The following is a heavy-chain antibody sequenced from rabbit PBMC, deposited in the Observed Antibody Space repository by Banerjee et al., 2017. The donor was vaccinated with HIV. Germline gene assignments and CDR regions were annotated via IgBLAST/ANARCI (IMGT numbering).Heavy chain of an antibody. J-gene: IGHJ6*01. CDR2: IGPASSGST. D-gene: IGHD1-1*01. Sequence: QSLEESGGDLVQPEGSLTLTCKASGFDFNSNAMCWVRQAPGKGLEWSACIGPASSGSTWYASWAKGRFTISKPSSTTVTLQMTSLTGADTATYFCVRGASSSGWNFGWWGQGTLVTVS. V-gene: IGHV1S40*01. CDR3: VRGASSSGWNFGW. CDR1: GFDFNSNA.